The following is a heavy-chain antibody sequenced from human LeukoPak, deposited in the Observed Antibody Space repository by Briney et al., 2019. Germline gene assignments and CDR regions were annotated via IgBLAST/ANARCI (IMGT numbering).Heavy chain of an antibody. D-gene: IGHD3-10*01. CDR2: IWYDGNNK. CDR3: AREREYHGSGTYYFDY. CDR1: GFTFSSYG. V-gene: IGHV3-33*01. Sequence: GGSLRLSCAASGFTFSSYGMHWVRQAPGKGLEWVAVIWYDGNNKYYADSVKGRFTISRDNSKNTLYLQMNSLRAEDTAVYYCAREREYHGSGTYYFDYWGQGTLVTVSS. J-gene: IGHJ4*02.